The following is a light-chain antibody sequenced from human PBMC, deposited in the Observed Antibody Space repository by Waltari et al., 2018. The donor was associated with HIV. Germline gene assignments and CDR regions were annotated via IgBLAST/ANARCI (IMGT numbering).Light chain of an antibody. V-gene: IGLV1-40*01. J-gene: IGLJ2*01. CDR1: SSNIGAGFD. CDR2: SSS. CDR3: QSYDSSLSAL. Sequence: HSVLTQPPSVSGAPGQRVTISCTGSSSNIGAGFDVHWYQHLPGTAPKPLIYSSSNRPSGVPDRFSGSKSGTSASLAITGLQAEDEADYYCQSYDSSLSALFGGGTKLTVL.